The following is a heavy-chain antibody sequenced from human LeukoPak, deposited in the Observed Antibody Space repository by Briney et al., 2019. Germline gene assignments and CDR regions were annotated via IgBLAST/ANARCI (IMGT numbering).Heavy chain of an antibody. J-gene: IGHJ4*02. V-gene: IGHV3-23*01. D-gene: IGHD4-17*01. Sequence: GGSLRLSCAASGFTFSSYAMSWVRQAPGKGLEWVSAISGSGGSTYYADSVEGRFTISRDNSKNTLYLQMNSLRAEDTAVYYCAIFTTVVTPMAFDYWGQGTLVTVSS. CDR2: ISGSGGST. CDR3: AIFTTVVTPMAFDY. CDR1: GFTFSSYA.